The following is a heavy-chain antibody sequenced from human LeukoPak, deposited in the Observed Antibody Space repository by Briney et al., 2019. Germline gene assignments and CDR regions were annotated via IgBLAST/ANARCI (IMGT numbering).Heavy chain of an antibody. CDR3: AKVDTYYYDSSGYARGYYDY. Sequence: GGSLRLSCAASGFTFSTYAMSWVRQAPGKGLEWVSSISGSGGSTYYADSVKGRFTISRDKSKNTLYLQMNSLRVEDTAVYYCAKVDTYYYDSSGYARGYYDYWGQGTLVTVSS. CDR1: GFTFSTYA. D-gene: IGHD3-22*01. J-gene: IGHJ4*02. CDR2: ISGSGGST. V-gene: IGHV3-23*01.